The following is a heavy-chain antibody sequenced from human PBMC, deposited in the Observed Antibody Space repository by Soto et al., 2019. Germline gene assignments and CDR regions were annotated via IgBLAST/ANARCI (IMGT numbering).Heavy chain of an antibody. Sequence: QVQLQESGPGLVKPAQTLSLTCTVSGGSISSGGHYWIWIRQHPGRGLEWIGYIYYSGSTYDHTSLKRRVTISVDTTKKACSLKRSSVTAADTAVYYCATALDFNDIALELPSERFDYWGQGTLVTVSS. CDR3: ATALDFNDIALELPSERFDY. V-gene: IGHV4-31*03. D-gene: IGHD1-7*01. CDR2: IYYSGST. CDR1: GGSISSGGHY. J-gene: IGHJ4*02.